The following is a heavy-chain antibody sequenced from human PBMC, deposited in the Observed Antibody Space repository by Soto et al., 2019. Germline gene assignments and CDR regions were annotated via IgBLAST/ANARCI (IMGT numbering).Heavy chain of an antibody. CDR2: INPNSGGT. CDR1: GYTFTGYY. V-gene: IGHV1-2*02. Sequence: QVQLVQSGAEVKKPGASVKVSCKASGYTFTGYYMHWVRQAPGQGLEWMGWINPNSGGTNYAQKFQGRVTMTRDTSISTAYMELSRLRSDDTAVYYCASSYEYSSHHDAFDIWGQGTMVTVSS. D-gene: IGHD6-6*01. CDR3: ASSYEYSSHHDAFDI. J-gene: IGHJ3*02.